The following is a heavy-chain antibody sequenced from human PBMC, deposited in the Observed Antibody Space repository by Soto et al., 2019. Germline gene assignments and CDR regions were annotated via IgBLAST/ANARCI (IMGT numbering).Heavy chain of an antibody. CDR2: ISFGVTT. Sequence: SETLSLTCTVSGGSISSGGYYWSWIRQHPGKGLEWIGSISFGVTTYYNPSLKSRLTISIDTSTNQFSLQLSSVTAADTAVYYCATSSVSRLLNHWYFDLWGRGTLVTVSS. CDR3: ATSSVSRLLNHWYFDL. CDR1: GGSISSGGYY. J-gene: IGHJ2*01. D-gene: IGHD6-6*01. V-gene: IGHV4-39*01.